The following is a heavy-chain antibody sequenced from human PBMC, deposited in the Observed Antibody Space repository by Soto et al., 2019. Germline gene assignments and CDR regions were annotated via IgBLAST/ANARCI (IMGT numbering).Heavy chain of an antibody. Sequence: GGSLRLSCAASGFDVRSTDMSWVSQAPGKGLEWVSVIYSGGYTNYADSVKGRFIVSRDSPKNTLYLQMDSLRAEDTAVYYCAREAIIVIAAPEYYFDYWGQGTLVTVSS. J-gene: IGHJ4*02. V-gene: IGHV3-66*01. CDR3: AREAIIVIAAPEYYFDY. CDR1: GFDVRSTD. CDR2: IYSGGYT. D-gene: IGHD3-22*01.